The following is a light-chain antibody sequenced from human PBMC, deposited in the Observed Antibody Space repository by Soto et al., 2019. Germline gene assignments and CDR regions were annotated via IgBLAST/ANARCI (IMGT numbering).Light chain of an antibody. V-gene: IGLV2-14*01. CDR2: DVS. CDR3: SSYTSSSTLV. CDR1: SSDVGGYNS. Sequence: QSVLTQPPSASGSPGQSVTISCTGTSSDVGGYNSVAWYQHNPGKAPKLMIYDVSNRPSGVSSRFSGSKSANTASLSISGLQADDEADYYCSSYTSSSTLVFGTGTKVTVL. J-gene: IGLJ1*01.